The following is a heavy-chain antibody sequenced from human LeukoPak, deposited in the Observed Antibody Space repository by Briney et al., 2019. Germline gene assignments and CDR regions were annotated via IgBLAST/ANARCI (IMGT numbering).Heavy chain of an antibody. V-gene: IGHV4-34*01. Sequence: PSETLSLTCSVSGGSISTYYWSWIRQPPGKGLEWIGEINHSGSTNYNPSLKSRVTISVDTSKNQFSLKLSSVTAADTAVYYCARGGNTARRDYFDYWGQGTLVTVSS. J-gene: IGHJ4*02. CDR1: GGSISTYY. CDR3: ARGGNTARRDYFDY. CDR2: INHSGST. D-gene: IGHD5-18*01.